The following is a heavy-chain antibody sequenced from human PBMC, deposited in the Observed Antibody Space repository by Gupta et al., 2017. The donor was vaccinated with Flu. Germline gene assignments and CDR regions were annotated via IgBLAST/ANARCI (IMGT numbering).Heavy chain of an antibody. CDR3: AILSLYYYGMDV. J-gene: IGHJ6*02. D-gene: IGHD2-8*01. Sequence: QVQLQQWGAGLLKPSETLSLTCAVYGGSFSGYYWSWIRQPPGKGLEWIGEINHSGSTNYNPSLKSRVTISVDTSKNQFSLKLSSVTAADTAVYYCAILSLYYYGMDVWGQGTTVTVSS. CDR2: INHSGST. CDR1: GGSFSGYY. V-gene: IGHV4-34*01.